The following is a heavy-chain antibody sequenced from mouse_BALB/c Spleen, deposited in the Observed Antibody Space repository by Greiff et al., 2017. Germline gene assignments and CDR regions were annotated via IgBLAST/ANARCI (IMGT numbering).Heavy chain of an antibody. J-gene: IGHJ4*01. CDR3: SGSSYYAMDY. Sequence: EVKLQESGPGLVKPSQSLSLTCTVTGYSITSDYAWNWIRQFPGNQLEWMGYISYSGSTSYNPSLKSRISITRDTSKNQFFLQLNSVTTEDTATYYCSGSSYYAMDYWGQGTSVTVSS. V-gene: IGHV3-2*02. CDR1: GYSITSDYA. CDR2: ISYSGST. D-gene: IGHD1-1*01.